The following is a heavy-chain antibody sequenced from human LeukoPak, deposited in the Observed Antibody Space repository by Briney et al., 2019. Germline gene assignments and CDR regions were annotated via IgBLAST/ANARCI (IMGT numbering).Heavy chain of an antibody. Sequence: SETLSFTCTVSGYSISSGYYWSWIRQPPGKGLEWIGYIYHSGSTYYNPSLKSRVTISVDRSKNQFSLKLSSVTAADTAVYYCASRGPYGIAVAGYYFDYWGQGTLVTVSS. CDR1: GYSISSGYY. J-gene: IGHJ4*02. D-gene: IGHD6-19*01. CDR3: ASRGPYGIAVAGYYFDY. CDR2: IYHSGST. V-gene: IGHV4-38-2*02.